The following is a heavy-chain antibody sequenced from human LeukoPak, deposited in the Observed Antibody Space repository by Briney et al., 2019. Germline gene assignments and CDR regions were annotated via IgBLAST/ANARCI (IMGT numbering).Heavy chain of an antibody. V-gene: IGHV3-33*07. CDR1: GFTFSSCG. CDR2: IRYDGSNK. J-gene: IGHJ4*02. D-gene: IGHD6-19*01. Sequence: PGGSLRLSCAASGFTFSSCGMSWVRQAPGKGLEWVSFIRYDGSNKYYADSVKGRFTISRDDSKNTLYLQMNSLRVEDTAVYYCARVGSSGWVWTAFYYLDNWGQGTLVTVSS. CDR3: ARVGSSGWVWTAFYYLDN.